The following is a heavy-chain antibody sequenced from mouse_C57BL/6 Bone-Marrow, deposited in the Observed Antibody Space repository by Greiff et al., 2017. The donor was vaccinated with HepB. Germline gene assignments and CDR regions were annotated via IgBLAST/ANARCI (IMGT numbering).Heavy chain of an antibody. D-gene: IGHD2-4*01. V-gene: IGHV1-64*01. J-gene: IGHJ3*01. CDR1: GYTFTSYW. CDR3: ARSGDYDLFAY. CDR2: IHPNSGST. Sequence: VQLQQPGAELVKPGASVKLSCKASGYTFTSYWMHWVKQRPGQGLEWIGMIHPNSGSTNYNEKFKSKATLTVDKSSSTAYMQLSSLTSEDSAVYYCARSGDYDLFAYWGQGTLVTVSA.